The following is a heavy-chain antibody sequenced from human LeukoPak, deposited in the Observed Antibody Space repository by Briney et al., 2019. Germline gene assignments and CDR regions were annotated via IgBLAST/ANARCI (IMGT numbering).Heavy chain of an antibody. CDR3: ARQLRGEAVAGHLQPFDY. Sequence: SETLSLTCSVSGGSLSSYYWSWIRQPPGKGLEWVGDIYYSGSTNYNPFLKSRVTISVDTSKNQYSLKLSSVTAADTALYFCARQLRGEAVAGHLQPFDYWGQGTLVTVSS. J-gene: IGHJ4*02. CDR2: IYYSGST. V-gene: IGHV4-59*08. CDR1: GGSLSSYY. D-gene: IGHD6-19*01.